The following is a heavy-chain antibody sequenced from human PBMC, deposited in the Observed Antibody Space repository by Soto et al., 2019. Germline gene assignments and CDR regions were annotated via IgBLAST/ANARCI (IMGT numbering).Heavy chain of an antibody. D-gene: IGHD4-4*01. J-gene: IGHJ4*02. CDR2: VYYTGNT. CDR3: AIERRDDYKYYFAS. Sequence: SETLSLTCTASGGSMKTFYWSWIRQPPGKGLEWIGYVYYTGNTNYNPSLRSRVTMSVDTSKNQFSPKLTSVTAADTAVYYCAIERRDDYKYYFASSGQGTLVTVPS. V-gene: IGHV4-59*01. CDR1: GGSMKTFY.